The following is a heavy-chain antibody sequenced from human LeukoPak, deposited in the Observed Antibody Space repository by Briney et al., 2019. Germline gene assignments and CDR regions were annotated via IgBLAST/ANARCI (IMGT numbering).Heavy chain of an antibody. CDR2: IYYSGST. D-gene: IGHD3-10*01. Sequence: TSETLSLTCTVSGDSISSSSYYWGWIRQPPGKGLEWIGSIYYSGSTYYNPSLKSRVTISVDTSKNQFSLKLSSVTAADTAVYYCARHLRQGELAVLLWFGESSSGWFDPWGQGTLVTVSS. V-gene: IGHV4-39*01. CDR1: GDSISSSSYY. J-gene: IGHJ5*02. CDR3: ARHLRQGELAVLLWFGESSSGWFDP.